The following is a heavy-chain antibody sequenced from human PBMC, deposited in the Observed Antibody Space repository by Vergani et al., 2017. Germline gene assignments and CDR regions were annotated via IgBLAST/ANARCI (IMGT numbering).Heavy chain of an antibody. D-gene: IGHD5-18*01. CDR3: ARGLPLWSPWNV. V-gene: IGHV4-59*10. CDR1: GGSFSGYY. J-gene: IGHJ6*02. Sequence: QVQLQQWGAGLLKPSETLSLTCAVYGGSFSGYYWSWIRQPAGKGLEWIGRIYTSGSTNYNPSLKSRVTMSVDTSKNQFSLKLSSVTAADTAVYYCARGLPLWSPWNVWGQGTTVTVSS. CDR2: IYTSGST.